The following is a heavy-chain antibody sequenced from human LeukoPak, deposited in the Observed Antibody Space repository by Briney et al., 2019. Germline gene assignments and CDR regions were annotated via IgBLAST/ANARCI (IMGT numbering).Heavy chain of an antibody. D-gene: IGHD4-17*01. CDR2: ISGSGGST. CDR1: GFTFSSYA. CDR3: AKEGYDYDDYGGFDP. Sequence: PGGSLGLSCAASGFTFSSYAMSWVRQAPVKGLEWVSAISGSGGSTYYADSVKGRFTISRDNSKNTLYLQMNSLRAEDTAVYYCAKEGYDYDDYGGFDPWGQGTLVTVSS. J-gene: IGHJ5*02. V-gene: IGHV3-23*01.